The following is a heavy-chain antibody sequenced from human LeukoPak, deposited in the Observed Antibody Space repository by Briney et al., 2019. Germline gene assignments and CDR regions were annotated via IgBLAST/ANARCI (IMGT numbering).Heavy chain of an antibody. V-gene: IGHV3-11*05. CDR2: ISSSSSYT. Sequence: PGGSLRLSCAASGFTFSDYYMSWIRQAPGKGLEGVSYISSSSSYTNYADSVKGRFTISRDNAKNSLYLQMNSLRAEDTAVYYCAKDSGPYTSGYYGHWGQGTLVTVSS. CDR3: AKDSGPYTSGYYGH. D-gene: IGHD3-22*01. J-gene: IGHJ4*02. CDR1: GFTFSDYY.